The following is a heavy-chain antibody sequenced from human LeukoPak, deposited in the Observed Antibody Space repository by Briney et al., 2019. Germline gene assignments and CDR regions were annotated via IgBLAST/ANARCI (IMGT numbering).Heavy chain of an antibody. Sequence: SETLSLTCSVSGYSISSGYYWGWIRQPPGKGLEWIGSIYHSGNTLYNPSLKSRVTISVDTSKNQFSLKLRSVTAADTAVYYCGRGPIIDIVVIPAAADYYHMDVWGKGTTVTVSS. D-gene: IGHD2-2*01. V-gene: IGHV4-38-2*02. CDR2: IYHSGNT. CDR3: GRGPIIDIVVIPAAADYYHMDV. J-gene: IGHJ6*03. CDR1: GYSISSGYY.